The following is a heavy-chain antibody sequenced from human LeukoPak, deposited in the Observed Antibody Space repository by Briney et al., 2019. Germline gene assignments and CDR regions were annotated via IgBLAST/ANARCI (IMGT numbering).Heavy chain of an antibody. CDR2: FDPEDGET. Sequence: ASVKVSCKVSGYTLTELSMHWVRQAPGKGLEWMGGFDPEDGETIYAQKFQGRVTMTEDTSTDTAYMELSSLISEDTAGDYCSTEVLRYFDWLLRVWGQGTLVTVSS. CDR3: STEVLRYFDWLLRV. V-gene: IGHV1-24*01. J-gene: IGHJ4*02. CDR1: GYTLTELS. D-gene: IGHD3-9*01.